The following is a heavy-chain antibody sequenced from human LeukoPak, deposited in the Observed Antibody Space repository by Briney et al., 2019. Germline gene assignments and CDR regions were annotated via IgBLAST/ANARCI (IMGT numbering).Heavy chain of an antibody. Sequence: PGGFLRLSCVASGFTFSNYWMHSVRHVPGKGPVWVSHISDDGSSTGYADSVKGRFTVSRDNAKNTLYLQMNSLRVEDTAVYYCTVRQRTFYYEGRSYGHYNWFDPWGQGTQVTVSS. CDR2: ISDDGSST. V-gene: IGHV3-74*01. CDR3: TVRQRTFYYEGRSYGHYNWFDP. CDR1: GFTFSNYW. J-gene: IGHJ5*02. D-gene: IGHD3-22*01.